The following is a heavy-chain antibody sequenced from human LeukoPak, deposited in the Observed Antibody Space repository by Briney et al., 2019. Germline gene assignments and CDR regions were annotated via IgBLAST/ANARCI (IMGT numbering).Heavy chain of an antibody. J-gene: IGHJ6*02. Sequence: SVNVCFKASGCTFTICAISWVRHAPGQGHEWMGWIIPIFGIANYAQKFQGRVTITADKSTSTAYMELRSRRSEDKAVYYYARDWGCRSANDSSGYYYYGMDVWGQGTTVTVSS. CDR1: GCTFTICA. CDR2: IIPIFGIA. D-gene: IGHD3-22*01. CDR3: ARDWGCRSANDSSGYYYYGMDV. V-gene: IGHV1-69*10.